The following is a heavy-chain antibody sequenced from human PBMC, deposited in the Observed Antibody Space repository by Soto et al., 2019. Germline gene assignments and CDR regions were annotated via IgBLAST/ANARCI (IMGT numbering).Heavy chain of an antibody. CDR3: ARGVTLVRGVIHTPYFDY. CDR2: SYYSGST. D-gene: IGHD3-10*01. Sequence: SETLSLTCTVSGGSISSGGYYWSWIRQHPGKGLEWIGYSYYSGSTYYNPSLKSRVTISVDTSKNQFSLKLSSVTAADTAVYYCARGVTLVRGVIHTPYFDYWGQGDLVTVSS. J-gene: IGHJ4*02. V-gene: IGHV4-31*03. CDR1: GGSISSGGYY.